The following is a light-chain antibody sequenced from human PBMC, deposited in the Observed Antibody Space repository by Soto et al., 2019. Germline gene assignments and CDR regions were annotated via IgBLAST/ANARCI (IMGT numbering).Light chain of an antibody. CDR2: GAS. Sequence: EIVLTQSPGTLSLSPGERATLSCRASQSVSSSFLAWYQQKPGQAPRLLIYGASSRAAGIPDRFSGSGSGTDFNLTISRLETEYFAVYYCQQYGNSPWTFGQGTKVEIK. CDR3: QQYGNSPWT. CDR1: QSVSSSF. V-gene: IGKV3-20*01. J-gene: IGKJ1*01.